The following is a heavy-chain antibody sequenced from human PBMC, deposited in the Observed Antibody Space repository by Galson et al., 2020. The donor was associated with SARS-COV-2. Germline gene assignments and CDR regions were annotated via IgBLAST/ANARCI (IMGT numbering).Heavy chain of an antibody. CDR1: GYTLTELS. CDR3: ATGVAVAGTPRNYYYYGMDV. CDR2: FDPEDGET. J-gene: IGHJ6*02. V-gene: IGHV1-24*01. Sequence: ASVKVSCKVSGYTLTELSMHWVRQAPGKGLEWMGGFDPEDGETIYAQKFQGRVTMTEDTSTDTAYMELSSLRSEDTAVYYCATGVAVAGTPRNYYYYGMDVWGQGTTVTVSS. D-gene: IGHD6-19*01.